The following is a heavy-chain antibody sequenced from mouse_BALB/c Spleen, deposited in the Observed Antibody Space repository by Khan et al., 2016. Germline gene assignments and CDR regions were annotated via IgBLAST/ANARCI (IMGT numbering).Heavy chain of an antibody. CDR2: IYPGDGDT. Sequence: QVRLQQSGAELARPGASGKLSCKASGYTFTSYWMQWVKQRPGQGLEWIGAIYPGDGDTRYTQKFKGKATLTADKSSSTAYMQLSSLASEDSAVYYCARRGGYGPLCDWGQGTTLTVSS. V-gene: IGHV1-87*01. D-gene: IGHD2-2*01. CDR3: ARRGGYGPLCD. CDR1: GYTFTSYW. J-gene: IGHJ2*01.